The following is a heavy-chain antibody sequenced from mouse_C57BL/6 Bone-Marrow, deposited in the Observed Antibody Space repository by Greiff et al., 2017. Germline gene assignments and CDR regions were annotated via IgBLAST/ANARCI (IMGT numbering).Heavy chain of an antibody. CDR3: ARYPFAY. V-gene: IGHV1-55*01. CDR2: IYPGSGST. Sequence: QVHVKQSGAELVKPGASVKMSCKASGYTFTSYWITWVKQRPGQGLEWIGDIYPGSGSTNYNEKFKSKATLTVDTSSSTAYMQLSSLTSEDSAVYYCARYPFAYWGQGTLVTVSA. J-gene: IGHJ3*01. CDR1: GYTFTSYW.